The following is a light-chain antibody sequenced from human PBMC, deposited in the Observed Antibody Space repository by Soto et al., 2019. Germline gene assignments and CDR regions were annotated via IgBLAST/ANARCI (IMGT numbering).Light chain of an antibody. V-gene: IGLV2-23*02. CDR1: SGDVGTYNL. J-gene: IGLJ2*01. Sequence: QSALTQPASVSGSPGQSITISCTGTSGDVGTYNLVSWYQQHPGRAPKLIIFEVNKRPSGVSNRLSGSKSGNTASLAISGLQADDEADDHGCSYAGRSNVVCGGGTQLTVL. CDR2: EVN. CDR3: CSYAGRSNVV.